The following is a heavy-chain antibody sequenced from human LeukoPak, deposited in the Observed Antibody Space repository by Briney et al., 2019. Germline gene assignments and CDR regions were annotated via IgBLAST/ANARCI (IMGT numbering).Heavy chain of an antibody. Sequence: GGSLRLSCAASGFTFSSYGMSWVRQAPGKGLEWVSAISGSGGSTYYADSVKGRFTISRDNSKNTLYLQMNSLRAEDCCAKGGYSYGYSYFDYWGQGTLVTVSS. J-gene: IGHJ4*02. V-gene: IGHV3-23*01. CDR3: YSYGYSYFDY. CDR2: ISGSGGST. CDR1: GFTFSSYG. D-gene: IGHD5-18*01.